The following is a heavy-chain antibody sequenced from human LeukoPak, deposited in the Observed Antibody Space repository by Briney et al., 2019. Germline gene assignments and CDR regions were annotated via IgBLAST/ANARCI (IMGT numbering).Heavy chain of an antibody. CDR3: ARGGYDWRIDY. CDR1: GGSFSGYY. V-gene: IGHV4-34*01. CDR2: INHSGST. Sequence: PSETLSLTCAVYGGSFSGYYWSWIRQPPGKGLEWIGEINHSGSTNYNPSRKSRVTISVDTSKNQFSLKLSSVTAADTAVYCCARGGYDWRIDYWGQGTLVTVSS. D-gene: IGHD1-1*01. J-gene: IGHJ4*02.